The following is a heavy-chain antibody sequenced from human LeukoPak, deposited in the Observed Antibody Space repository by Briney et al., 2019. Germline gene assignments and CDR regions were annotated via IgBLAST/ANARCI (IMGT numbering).Heavy chain of an antibody. CDR3: ASGDYYGSGKYYIRWFDP. Sequence: GQSLRLSCATSGFTFSSYAMHWVRQAPGKGLEWVAVISYDGSNKYYADSVKGRFTISRDNSKNTLYLQMNSLRAEDTAVYYCASGDYYGSGKYYIRWFDPWGQGTLVTVSS. CDR1: GFTFSSYA. J-gene: IGHJ5*02. CDR2: ISYDGSNK. V-gene: IGHV3-30-3*01. D-gene: IGHD3-10*01.